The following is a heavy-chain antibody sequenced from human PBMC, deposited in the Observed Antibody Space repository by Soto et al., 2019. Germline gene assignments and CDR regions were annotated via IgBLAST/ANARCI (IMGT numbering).Heavy chain of an antibody. CDR3: AKDRVGYSSGWYYFDY. D-gene: IGHD6-19*01. CDR2: ISYDGSNK. V-gene: IGHV3-30*18. Sequence: QVQLVESGGGVVQPGRSLRLSCAASGFTFSSYGMHWVRQAPGKGLEWVAVISYDGSNKYYADSVKGRFTISRDNSKNPLYLQMNSLRAEDTAVYYCAKDRVGYSSGWYYFDYWGQGTLVTVSS. J-gene: IGHJ4*02. CDR1: GFTFSSYG.